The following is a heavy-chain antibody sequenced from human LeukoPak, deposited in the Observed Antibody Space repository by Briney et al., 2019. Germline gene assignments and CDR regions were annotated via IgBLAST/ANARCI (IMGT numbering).Heavy chain of an antibody. CDR1: GGSISSYY. CDR3: ARSPPVLRFLEWLFPDAFDI. J-gene: IGHJ3*02. CDR2: IYYSGNT. D-gene: IGHD3-3*01. V-gene: IGHV4-59*01. Sequence: SETLSLTCTVSGGSISSYYWSWIRQPPGKGLEWIGYIYYSGNTNYNPSLKSRVTISVDTSKNQFSLKLSSVTAADTAVYYCARSPPVLRFLEWLFPDAFDIWGQGTMVTVSS.